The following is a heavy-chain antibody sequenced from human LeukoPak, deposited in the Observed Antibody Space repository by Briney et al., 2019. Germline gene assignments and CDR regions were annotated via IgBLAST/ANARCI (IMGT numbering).Heavy chain of an antibody. CDR1: GFTFSSYW. CDR2: ISGDGSST. V-gene: IGHV3-74*01. CDR3: AKKLVMGPTGGFDP. J-gene: IGHJ5*02. D-gene: IGHD1-26*01. Sequence: GGSLRLSCAASGFTFSSYWMHWVRQAPGKGLVWVSRISGDGSSTFYADSVKGRFTISRDNSRSTLFLQMNSLRAEDTAVYYCAKKLVMGPTGGFDPWGQGTLVTVSS.